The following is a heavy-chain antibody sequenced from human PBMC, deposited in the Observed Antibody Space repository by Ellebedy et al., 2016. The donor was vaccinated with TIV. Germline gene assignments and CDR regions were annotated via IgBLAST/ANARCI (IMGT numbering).Heavy chain of an antibody. J-gene: IGHJ4*02. D-gene: IGHD3-22*01. CDR3: AKLGSSGYYYGRLDY. V-gene: IGHV3-23*01. CDR2: ISSSGVSS. Sequence: GGSLRLSCAGSGFSFSNYAMTWVRQAPGKGLEWVSSISSSGVSSDYADSVRGRVTISRDNSKSTLYLQMDSLRADDSAEYYCAKLGSSGYYYGRLDYWGQGTLVTVSS. CDR1: GFSFSNYA.